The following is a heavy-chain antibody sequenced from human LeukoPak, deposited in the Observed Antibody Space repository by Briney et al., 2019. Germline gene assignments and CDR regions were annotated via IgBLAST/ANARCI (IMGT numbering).Heavy chain of an antibody. Sequence: PGGSLRLSCAASGFTFSSYAMSWVRQAPGKGLEWVSVISASGDRTDYADSVKGRFTISRDNSKNTLYLQMNSLRAEDTAVYYCAKDRALAAAGFLFDYWGQGTLVTVSS. CDR3: AKDRALAAAGFLFDY. J-gene: IGHJ4*02. V-gene: IGHV3-23*01. D-gene: IGHD6-13*01. CDR1: GFTFSSYA. CDR2: ISASGDRT.